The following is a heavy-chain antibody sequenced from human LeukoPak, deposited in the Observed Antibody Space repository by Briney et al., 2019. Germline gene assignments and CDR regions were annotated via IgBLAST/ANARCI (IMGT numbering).Heavy chain of an antibody. CDR2: IKQDGSEK. D-gene: IGHD4-17*01. V-gene: IGHV3-7*01. J-gene: IGHJ4*02. CDR3: ARAYANYFDY. CDR1: GFTFSAYW. Sequence: GGSLRLSCAASGFTFSAYWMSWVRQAPGRGLEWVANIKQDGSEKYSVGSVKGRFTISRDNAKNSLYLQMNSLRAEDTALYYCARAYANYFDYWGQGTLVTVSS.